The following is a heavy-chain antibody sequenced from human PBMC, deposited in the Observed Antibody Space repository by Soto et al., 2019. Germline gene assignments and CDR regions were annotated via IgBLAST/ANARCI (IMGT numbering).Heavy chain of an antibody. D-gene: IGHD3-3*01. Sequence: DVQVLESGGGLVQPGGSLRLSCAASGFTFSSYAMSWVRQGPGKGLEWVSAMSAGGGRTYYADSVTGRLTISSDSSKTMVYLQMDSLRAEDTALYYCAKDFGGTHPDAFDIWGQGTMVTVSS. CDR1: GFTFSSYA. CDR2: MSAGGGRT. J-gene: IGHJ3*02. V-gene: IGHV3-23*01. CDR3: AKDFGGTHPDAFDI.